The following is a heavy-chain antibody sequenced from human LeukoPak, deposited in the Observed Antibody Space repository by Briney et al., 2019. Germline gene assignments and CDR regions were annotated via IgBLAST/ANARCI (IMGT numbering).Heavy chain of an antibody. CDR2: TFYRSKWHN. Sequence: SQTLSLTCAISGDSASSNSGAWHWIRQSPSRGLEWLGRTFYRSKWHNEYAESVKSRLTINPDTPKNQFSLQLSSVTAADTATYYCARVHRNWFDPWGQGTLVTVSS. CDR1: GDSASSNSGA. V-gene: IGHV6-1*01. CDR3: ARVHRNWFDP. J-gene: IGHJ5*02.